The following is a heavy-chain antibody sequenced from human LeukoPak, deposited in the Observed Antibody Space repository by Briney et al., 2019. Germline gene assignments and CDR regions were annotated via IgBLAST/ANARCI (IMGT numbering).Heavy chain of an antibody. J-gene: IGHJ4*02. CDR3: ARGRDDGYNYEPLDY. CDR1: GYIFTSYD. Sequence: SVKVSCKASGYIFTSYDINWVRQAPGQGLEWMGRIIPILGIANYAQKFQGRVTITADKSTSTAYMELSSLRSEDTAVYYCARGRDDGYNYEPLDYWGQGTLVTVSS. D-gene: IGHD5-24*01. CDR2: IIPILGIA. V-gene: IGHV1-69*04.